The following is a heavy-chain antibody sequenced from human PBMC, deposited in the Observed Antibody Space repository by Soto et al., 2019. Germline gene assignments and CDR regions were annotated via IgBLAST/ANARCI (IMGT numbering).Heavy chain of an antibody. CDR3: ARRAALIVVVPAATYYFDY. D-gene: IGHD2-2*01. Sequence: SETLSLTCTVSGGSISSSSYYWGWIRQPPGKGLEWIGSIYYSGSTYYNPSLKSRVTISVDTSKNQFSLKLSSVTAADTAVYYCARRAALIVVVPAATYYFDYWGQGTLVTVSS. CDR1: GGSISSSSYY. CDR2: IYYSGST. V-gene: IGHV4-39*01. J-gene: IGHJ4*02.